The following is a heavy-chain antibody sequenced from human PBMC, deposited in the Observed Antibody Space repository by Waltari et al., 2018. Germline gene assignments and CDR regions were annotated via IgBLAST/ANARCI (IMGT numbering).Heavy chain of an antibody. CDR1: VVSLSGVY. CDR2: IYYTGST. V-gene: IGHV4-59*01. J-gene: IGHJ5*02. CDR3: ARGGGGDWEWFDP. D-gene: IGHD2-21*02. Sequence: QVYLQESGARLRKPSETLSLTCTVSVVSLSGVYWSWVRQPPGKGLDWIGYIYYTGSTNFNPSLKSRVTMSVDTSKNQFSLKLSSVTAADTAFYYCARGGGGDWEWFDPWGQGTLVTVSS.